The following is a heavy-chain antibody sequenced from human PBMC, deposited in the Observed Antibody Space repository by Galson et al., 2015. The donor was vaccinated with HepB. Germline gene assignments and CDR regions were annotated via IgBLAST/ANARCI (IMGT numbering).Heavy chain of an antibody. CDR1: GFTFSSQA. J-gene: IGHJ4*02. CDR2: ISSAGSNK. Sequence: SLRLSCAASGFTFSSQAIHWVRQAPGKGLEWVAVISSAGSNKSYADSVKGRFTISRDNSKNTLYLQMNSLRPEDTAVYSWARESVGVVNLDYWGQGTLVTVSS. V-gene: IGHV3-30-3*01. CDR3: ARESVGVVNLDY. D-gene: IGHD3-3*01.